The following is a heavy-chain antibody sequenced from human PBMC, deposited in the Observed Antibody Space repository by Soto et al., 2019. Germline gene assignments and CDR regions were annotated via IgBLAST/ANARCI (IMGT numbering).Heavy chain of an antibody. Sequence: GGSRSLSCAASGFHFSNHWMHWVRPRPAEGLVWVSRITSDGKSKAYAESVKGRFAISRDNAKNTLYLQMNGLTAEDTAVYYCARESGDWPLNWFDPWGQGTLVTVSS. V-gene: IGHV3-74*01. CDR2: ITSDGKSK. CDR3: ARESGDWPLNWFDP. J-gene: IGHJ5*02. CDR1: GFHFSNHW. D-gene: IGHD2-21*02.